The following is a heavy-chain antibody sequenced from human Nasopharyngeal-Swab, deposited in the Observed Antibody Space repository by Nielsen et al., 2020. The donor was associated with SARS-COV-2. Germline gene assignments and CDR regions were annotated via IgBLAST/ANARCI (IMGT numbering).Heavy chain of an antibody. CDR2: IWYDGSNK. CDR3: ARGSSVHAFDV. J-gene: IGHJ3*01. D-gene: IGHD3-10*01. Sequence: GESLKISCAASGFSFSTYGMHWVRQSPGKGLEWLTNIWYDGSNKYYADSVKGRFTVSRDNSKNTLFLEMDSLRAEDTAVYYCARGSSVHAFDVWGQGTEVTASS. V-gene: IGHV3-33*01. CDR1: GFSFSTYG.